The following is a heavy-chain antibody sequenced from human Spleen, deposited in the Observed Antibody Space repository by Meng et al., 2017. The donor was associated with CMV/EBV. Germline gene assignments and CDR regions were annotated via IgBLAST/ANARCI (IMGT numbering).Heavy chain of an antibody. CDR2: IKQDGSEK. CDR1: GFIFSNYC. J-gene: IGHJ4*02. CDR3: ARSRRPFWSGYCPDY. V-gene: IGHV3-7*01. D-gene: IGHD3-3*01. Sequence: GESLKISCAASGFIFSNYCMSWVRQAPGKGLEWVANIKQDGSEKYYVDSVKGRFTISRDNAKNSLYLQMNSLRAEDTAVYYCARSRRPFWSGYCPDYWGQGTLVTVSS.